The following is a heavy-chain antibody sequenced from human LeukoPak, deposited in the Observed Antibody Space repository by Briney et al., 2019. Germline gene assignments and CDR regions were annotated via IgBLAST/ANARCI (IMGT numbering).Heavy chain of an antibody. CDR2: IYSGGST. CDR1: GFSVSSSY. V-gene: IGHV3-53*01. CDR3: ARVLGWELVLGV. Sequence: GGSLRLSCAASGFSVSSSYMSWVRQAPGKRLECVSVIYSGGSTYYADSVKGRFTISRDKSKNTLYLQMNSLRVEDTAVYYCARVLGWELVLGVWGQGTTVSVSS. D-gene: IGHD1-26*01. J-gene: IGHJ6*02.